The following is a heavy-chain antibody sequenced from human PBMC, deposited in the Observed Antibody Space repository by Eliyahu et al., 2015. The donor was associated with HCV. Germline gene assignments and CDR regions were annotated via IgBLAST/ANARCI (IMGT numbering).Heavy chain of an antibody. CDR3: AHSIKEGIAAADVGPNWFDP. Sequence: QITLKESGPTLVKPTQTLTLTCTFSGFSLSTSGVXVGWIRQPPGKALEWLALIYWNDDKRYSPSLKSRLTITKDTSKNQVVLTMTNMDPVDTATYYCAHSIKEGIAAADVGPNWFDPWGQGTLVTVSS. D-gene: IGHD6-13*01. CDR2: IYWNDDK. V-gene: IGHV2-5*01. CDR1: GFSLSTSGVX. J-gene: IGHJ5*02.